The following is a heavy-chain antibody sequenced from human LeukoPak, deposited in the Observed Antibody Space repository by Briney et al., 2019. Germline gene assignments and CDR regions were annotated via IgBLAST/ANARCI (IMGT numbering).Heavy chain of an antibody. D-gene: IGHD6-13*01. Sequence: GGSLRLSCAVSGFAFGSEAMSWVRQSPARGLEWVASISPGGGTTYYADYVKGRFTISRDNSNNSLFVQMNSLRAEDTAVYYCARDRAAYYFDYWGQGTLVTVSP. V-gene: IGHV3-23*01. CDR2: ISPGGGTT. CDR1: GFAFGSEA. CDR3: ARDRAAYYFDY. J-gene: IGHJ4*02.